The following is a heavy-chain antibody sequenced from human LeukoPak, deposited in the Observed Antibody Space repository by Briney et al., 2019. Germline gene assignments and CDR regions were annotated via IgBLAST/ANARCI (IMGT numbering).Heavy chain of an antibody. Sequence: SETLSLTCAVSGGSISSGGYSWSWIRQPPGKGLVWIGYIYYSGSTYYNPSLKSRATISVDTSKNQFSLKLSSVTAADTAVYYCARDRSGYWFDPWGQGTLVTVSS. J-gene: IGHJ5*02. CDR2: IYYSGST. D-gene: IGHD3-3*01. CDR1: GGSISSGGYS. V-gene: IGHV4-30-4*07. CDR3: ARDRSGYWFDP.